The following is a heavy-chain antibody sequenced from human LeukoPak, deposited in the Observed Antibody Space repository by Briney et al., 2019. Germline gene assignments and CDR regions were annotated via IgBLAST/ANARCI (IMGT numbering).Heavy chain of an antibody. Sequence: PSETLSLTCAVYGGSFSGYYWSRIRQPPGKGLEWIGEINHSGSTNYNPSLKSRVTISVDTSKNQFSLKLSSVTAADTAVYYCARGGRLSSGWVYYYYGMDVWGQGTTVTVSS. V-gene: IGHV4-34*01. D-gene: IGHD6-19*01. J-gene: IGHJ6*02. CDR2: INHSGST. CDR1: GGSFSGYY. CDR3: ARGGRLSSGWVYYYYGMDV.